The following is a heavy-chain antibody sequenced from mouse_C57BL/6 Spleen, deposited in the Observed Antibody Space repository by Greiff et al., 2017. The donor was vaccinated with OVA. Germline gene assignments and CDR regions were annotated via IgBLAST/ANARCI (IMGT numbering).Heavy chain of an antibody. Sequence: EVQLVESGGGLVKPGGSLKLSCAASGFTFSSYAMSWVRQTPEKRLEWVATISDGGSYTYYPDNVKGRITISRDNAKNNLYLQMSHLKSEDTAMYYCARGDYGNYGDYWGQGTTLTVSS. CDR1: GFTFSSYA. CDR3: ARGDYGNYGDY. CDR2: ISDGGSYT. J-gene: IGHJ2*01. V-gene: IGHV5-4*01. D-gene: IGHD2-1*01.